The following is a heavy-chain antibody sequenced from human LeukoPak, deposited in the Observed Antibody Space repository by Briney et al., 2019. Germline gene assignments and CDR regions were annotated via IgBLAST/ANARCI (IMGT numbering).Heavy chain of an antibody. J-gene: IGHJ4*02. CDR1: GFTVSNNY. CDR2: IYSGGST. CDR3: ARAFSGYYRD. D-gene: IGHD3-22*01. V-gene: IGHV3-66*01. Sequence: PGGSLRLSCAASGFTVSNNYMRWVRQAPGKGLEWVSVIYSGGSTYYADSVKGRFTISRDNSKNTLYLQMNSLRAEDTAVYYCARAFSGYYRDWGQGTLVTVSS.